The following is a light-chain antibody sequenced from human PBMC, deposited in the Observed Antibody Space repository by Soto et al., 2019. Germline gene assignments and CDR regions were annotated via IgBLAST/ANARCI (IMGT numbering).Light chain of an antibody. CDR2: DNT. J-gene: IGLJ1*01. Sequence: HSALTQAPSVSGVPGQRVSISCTGSSSNIGAGYDVHWYQQLPGTAPKLLIYDNTNRPSGVPDRFSGSKSGTSASLAITGLQAEDETDYYCQSYDSSLSGYVFGTGTKVTVL. V-gene: IGLV1-40*01. CDR3: QSYDSSLSGYV. CDR1: SSNIGAGYD.